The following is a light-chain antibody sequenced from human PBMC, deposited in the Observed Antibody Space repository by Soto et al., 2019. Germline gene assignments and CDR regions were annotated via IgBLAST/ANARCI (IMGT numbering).Light chain of an antibody. CDR2: GAS. Sequence: EIVMTQSPATLSVSPGERATLSCRASQSVSSNLAWYQQEPGQAPRLLIYGASTRATGIPARFSGSGSGTEFTLTISGLEPEDFAVYYCQQYVGSPRTFGQGTKVDIK. CDR1: QSVSSN. V-gene: IGKV3-15*01. CDR3: QQYVGSPRT. J-gene: IGKJ1*01.